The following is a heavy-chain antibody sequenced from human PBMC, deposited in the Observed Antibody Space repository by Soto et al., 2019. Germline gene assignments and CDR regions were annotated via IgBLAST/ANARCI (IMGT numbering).Heavy chain of an antibody. CDR3: ARVSSSSLFDY. CDR2: IGSRGSPI. Sequence: PGGSLRLSCAASGFTFSDYFMTWIRQAPGKGLEWVSYIGSRGSPIHYVDSVKGRFTISRDNAKDSLYLHMNSLRAEDTAVYYCARVSSSSLFDYWGQGTLVTVSS. V-gene: IGHV3-11*01. D-gene: IGHD6-6*01. CDR1: GFTFSDYF. J-gene: IGHJ4*02.